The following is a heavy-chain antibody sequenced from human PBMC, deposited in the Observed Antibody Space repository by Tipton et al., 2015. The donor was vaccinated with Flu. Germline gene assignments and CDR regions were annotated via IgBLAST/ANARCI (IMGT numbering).Heavy chain of an antibody. V-gene: IGHV3-23*01. CDR3: AKISGARIGYFDN. Sequence: SLRLSCAASGFTFSSYAMSWVRQAPGKGLEWVSAISAGGGSTYYADSVKGRFTISRDNSKNTPYLQMNSLRAEDTAVYYCAKISGARIGYFDNWGQGTLVTVSS. J-gene: IGHJ4*02. CDR2: ISAGGGST. D-gene: IGHD6-19*01. CDR1: GFTFSSYA.